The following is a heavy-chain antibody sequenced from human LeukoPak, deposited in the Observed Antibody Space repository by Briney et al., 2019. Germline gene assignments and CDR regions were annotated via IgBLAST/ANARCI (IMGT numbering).Heavy chain of an antibody. CDR3: ARETRGASRPDY. V-gene: IGHV1-18*01. CDR2: ISAYNGNT. CDR1: GYTFTSYG. J-gene: IGHJ4*02. D-gene: IGHD3-10*01. Sequence: ASVKVSCKASGYTFTSYGISWVRQAPGQGLEWMGWISAYNGNTTYAQKLQGRVTMTTDTSTSTAYMELRSLRSDDTAVYYCARETRGASRPDYWGQGTLVTVSS.